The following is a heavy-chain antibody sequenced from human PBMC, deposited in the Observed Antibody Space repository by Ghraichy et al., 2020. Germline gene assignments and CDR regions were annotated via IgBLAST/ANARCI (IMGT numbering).Heavy chain of an antibody. J-gene: IGHJ5*02. CDR3: AKGLKDPCYSTILQPGNWCDP. V-gene: IGHV3-23*01. Sequence: GGSLRLSCVASGFSFSNYAMSWVRQSPEKGLEWVSAISGSGDSTLYADSVKGRFTISRDNSKNTVYLQMTSLRAEDTAVYSCAKGLKDPCYSTILQPGNWCDPWGQGTLVTVSS. D-gene: IGHD2-15*01. CDR2: ISGSGDST. CDR1: GFSFSNYA.